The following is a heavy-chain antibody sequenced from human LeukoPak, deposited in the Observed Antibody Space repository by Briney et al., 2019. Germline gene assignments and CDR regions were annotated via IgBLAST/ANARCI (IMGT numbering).Heavy chain of an antibody. J-gene: IGHJ4*02. CDR3: ARNYGSRSDY. CDR2: IYTSGST. V-gene: IGHV4-4*07. Sequence: SETLSLTCTVSGGSIRDFYWSWIRQPAGKGLEWVGRIYTSGSTNYNPSLKGRVTMSVDTSENQFSLKLNSVTAADTAVYYCARNYGSRSDYWGQGTLVTVSS. D-gene: IGHD3-10*01. CDR1: GGSIRDFY.